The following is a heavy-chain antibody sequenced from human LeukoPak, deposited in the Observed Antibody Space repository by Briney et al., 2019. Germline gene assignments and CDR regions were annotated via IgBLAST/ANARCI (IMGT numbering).Heavy chain of an antibody. D-gene: IGHD6-13*01. Sequence: GGSLRLSCAASGFTFSSYSMNWVRQAPGKGLEGVSFIYSAGNTHYSDSVKGRFTISIDNSKNTLYLQMNSLRAEDTAVYYCARDSSSWYEDYYYMDVWGKGTTVTVSS. CDR1: GFTFSSYS. CDR3: ARDSSSWYEDYYYMDV. V-gene: IGHV3-66*01. J-gene: IGHJ6*03. CDR2: IYSAGNT.